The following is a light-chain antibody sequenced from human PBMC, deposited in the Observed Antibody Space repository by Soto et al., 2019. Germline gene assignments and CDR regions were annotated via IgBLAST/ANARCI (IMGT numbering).Light chain of an antibody. J-gene: IGKJ1*01. CDR2: AAS. CDR1: QRISSY. V-gene: IGKV1-39*01. CDR3: QQSYSTPRT. Sequence: DIQMTQSPSSLSASVGDRVTITCRASQRISSYLNWYHQKPGKAPKLLIYAASSLQSGVPSRFSGSGSGTDFTLTIRSLQPEDFATYYCQQSYSTPRTFGHGTRWIS.